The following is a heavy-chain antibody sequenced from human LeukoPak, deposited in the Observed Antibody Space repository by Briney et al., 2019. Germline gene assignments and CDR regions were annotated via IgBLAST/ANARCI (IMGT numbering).Heavy chain of an antibody. Sequence: ASVKVSCKASGYTFTSYGISWVRQAPGQGLEWMGWISAYNGNTNYAQKLQGRVTMTTDTSTSTAYMELRSLRSDDTAVYYCARDLYFDILTGYRPLDYWGQGTLVTVSS. CDR2: ISAYNGNT. D-gene: IGHD3-9*01. CDR1: GYTFTSYG. CDR3: ARDLYFDILTGYRPLDY. J-gene: IGHJ4*02. V-gene: IGHV1-18*01.